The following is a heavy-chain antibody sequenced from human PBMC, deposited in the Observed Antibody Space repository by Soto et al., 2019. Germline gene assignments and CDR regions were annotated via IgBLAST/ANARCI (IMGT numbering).Heavy chain of an antibody. CDR2: ISGSGDTI. Sequence: QVHLVESGGGLVKPGGSLRLSCAASGFTFRDYYMHWIRQAPGKGLEWVSYISGSGDTIHYADSVQGRFTISRDNAKSSLYLQMSSLRAEDTAVYYCARVGCSASCFSDWFDPWGQGTLVTVSS. D-gene: IGHD2-2*01. J-gene: IGHJ5*02. CDR1: GFTFRDYY. CDR3: ARVGCSASCFSDWFDP. V-gene: IGHV3-11*01.